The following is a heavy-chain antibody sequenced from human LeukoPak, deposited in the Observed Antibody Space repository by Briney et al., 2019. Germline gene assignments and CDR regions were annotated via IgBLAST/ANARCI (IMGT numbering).Heavy chain of an antibody. CDR2: ISAYNGNT. CDR3: ARNPEYSRSFDY. D-gene: IGHD6-6*01. J-gene: IGHJ4*02. Sequence: GSVKVFCKASGYTFTSYGISWVRQAPGQGPGWMGWISAYNGNTNYAQKLQGRVTMTTDTTTSTAYMELRSLITDDKAVYYCARNPEYSRSFDYWGQGTLVTVSS. V-gene: IGHV1-18*04. CDR1: GYTFTSYG.